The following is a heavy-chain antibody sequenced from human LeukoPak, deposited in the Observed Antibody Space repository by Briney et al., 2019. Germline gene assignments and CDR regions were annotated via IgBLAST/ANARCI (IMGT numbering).Heavy chain of an antibody. Sequence: ASVKVSCKASGYTFISYGISWVRQAPGQGLEWMGWISGDSGNTNYAQKLQGRVTMTTDTSATTAYPELRSLRSDDTAIYYCAREDTRRGSRGYFDYWGQGTLVNVSS. CDR1: GYTFISYG. CDR2: ISGDSGNT. CDR3: AREDTRRGSRGYFDY. V-gene: IGHV1-18*01. J-gene: IGHJ4*02.